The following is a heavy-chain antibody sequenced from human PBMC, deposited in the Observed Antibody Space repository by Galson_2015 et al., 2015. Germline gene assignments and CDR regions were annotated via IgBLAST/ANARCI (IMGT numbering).Heavy chain of an antibody. V-gene: IGHV3-73*01. Sequence: SLRLSCAASGFTFSDSAMHWVRQASGKGLEWVGRIRSDANNYATAYAASVKGRFSISRDDSKNTAYLQMDSLKTEDAAVYYCTRREGSVDYGDYRNGYWGQGTLVTVSS. CDR1: GFTFSDSA. J-gene: IGHJ4*02. CDR2: IRSDANNYAT. CDR3: TRREGSVDYGDYRNGY. D-gene: IGHD4-17*01.